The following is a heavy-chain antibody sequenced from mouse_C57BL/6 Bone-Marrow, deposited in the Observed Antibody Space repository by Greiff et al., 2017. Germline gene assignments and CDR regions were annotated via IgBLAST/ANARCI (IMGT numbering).Heavy chain of an antibody. D-gene: IGHD1-1*02. V-gene: IGHV7-1*01. J-gene: IGHJ1*03. CDR1: GFNFSDFY. CDR3: ARGSNWYFDV. CDR2: SRNKANDYTT. Sequence: EVKLVESGGGLVQSGRSLKLSCATSGFNFSDFYMEWVRQAPGKGLEWIAASRNKANDYTTEYSASVKGRFIVSRDTSQSILYLQMNALRAEDTAIYYCARGSNWYFDVWGTGTTVTVSS.